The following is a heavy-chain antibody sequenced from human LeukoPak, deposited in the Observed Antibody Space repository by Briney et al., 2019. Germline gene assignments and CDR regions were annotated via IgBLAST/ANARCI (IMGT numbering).Heavy chain of an antibody. Sequence: SETLSLTCTVSGGSISSYCWSWIRQPPGKGLEWIGYMHYSGSTDYNPSLKSRVTISVDTSKNQFSLNLSSVTAADTAVYYCARGKGADYWGQGTLVTVS. D-gene: IGHD3-16*01. CDR1: GGSISSYC. CDR3: ARGKGADY. CDR2: MHYSGST. V-gene: IGHV4-59*01. J-gene: IGHJ4*02.